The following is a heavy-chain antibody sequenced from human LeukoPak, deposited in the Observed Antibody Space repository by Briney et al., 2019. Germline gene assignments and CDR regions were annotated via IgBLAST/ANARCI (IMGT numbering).Heavy chain of an antibody. V-gene: IGHV3-23*01. D-gene: IGHD2-2*02. CDR1: GFTFSSYG. J-gene: IGHJ4*02. CDR2: VSGSGGST. Sequence: GGSLRLSCAASGFTFSSYGMSWVRQAPGKGLDWVSAVSGSGGSTNYADSVKGRFTISRDNSKNTLYLQMNSLRAEDTAVYYCAKGPSTFGYCSSTSCYSWGQGTLVTVSS. CDR3: AKGPSTFGYCSSTSCYS.